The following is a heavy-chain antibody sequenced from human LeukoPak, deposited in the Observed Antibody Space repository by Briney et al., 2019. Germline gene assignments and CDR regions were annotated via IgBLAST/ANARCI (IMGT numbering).Heavy chain of an antibody. D-gene: IGHD6-13*01. J-gene: IGHJ4*02. Sequence: GRSLRLSCAASGFTFSSYGMHWVRQAPGKGLEWVAVISYDGSNKYYADSVKGRFTISRDNSKNTLYLQMNSLRAEDTAVYYCAKDSGFYSSSWYLDYWGQGTLVTVSS. CDR3: AKDSGFYSSSWYLDY. CDR2: ISYDGSNK. V-gene: IGHV3-30*18. CDR1: GFTFSSYG.